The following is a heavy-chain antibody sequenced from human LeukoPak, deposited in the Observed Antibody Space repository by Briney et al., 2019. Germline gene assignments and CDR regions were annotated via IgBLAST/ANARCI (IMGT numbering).Heavy chain of an antibody. Sequence: GGSLRLSCAASGFTFSSYWMHWVRQAPGKGLVWVSRINSDGSSTSYADSVKGRFTISRDNAKNTLYLQMNSLRAEDTAVYYCARRKVGATRFDAFDIWGQGTMVTVSS. CDR1: GFTFSSYW. CDR2: INSDGSST. J-gene: IGHJ3*02. CDR3: ARRKVGATRFDAFDI. V-gene: IGHV3-74*01. D-gene: IGHD1-26*01.